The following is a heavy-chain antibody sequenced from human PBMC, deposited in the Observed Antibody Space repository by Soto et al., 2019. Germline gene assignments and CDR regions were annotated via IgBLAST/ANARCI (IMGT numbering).Heavy chain of an antibody. V-gene: IGHV4-30-4*01. J-gene: IGHJ5*02. D-gene: IGHD6-19*01. CDR3: VRRMIVAGKPNWFDP. CDR2: IYDSGST. CDR1: GGSIRRSDYY. Sequence: PSETLSLTCTFYGGSIRRSDYYWSWIRQPPGKGLEWIGYIYDSGSTYCTPSLRSRVTISVDTSKNQFSLKLSSVTAADTAVYYCVRRMIVAGKPNWFDPWGQG.